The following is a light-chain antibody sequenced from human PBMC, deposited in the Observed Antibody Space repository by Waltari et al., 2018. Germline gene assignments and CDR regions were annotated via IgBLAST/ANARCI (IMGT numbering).Light chain of an antibody. J-gene: IGKJ2*01. Sequence: DIVMTQSPDSLSVSLGERATINCKSSQSVFYSSYNKNDLAWYQQKPGQPPKLLISWASTRESGVPDRFSGSGSGTDFTLTISSLQAEDVAVYYCHQYYSIPYTFGQGTKLEVK. CDR2: WAS. V-gene: IGKV4-1*01. CDR3: HQYYSIPYT. CDR1: QSVFYSSYNKND.